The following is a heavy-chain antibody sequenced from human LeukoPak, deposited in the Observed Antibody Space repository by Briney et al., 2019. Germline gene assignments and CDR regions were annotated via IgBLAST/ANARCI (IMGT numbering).Heavy chain of an antibody. CDR1: GFTFSSYG. Sequence: GGSLRLSCAASGFTFSSYGMHWGRQAPGKGLEWVAFIRYDGSNKYYADSVKGRFTFSRDNSKNTLYLQMNSLRAEDTAVYYCALHLVLRYVDWLSPLDYWGQGTLVTVAS. J-gene: IGHJ4*02. CDR3: ALHLVLRYVDWLSPLDY. CDR2: IRYDGSNK. V-gene: IGHV3-30*02. D-gene: IGHD3-9*01.